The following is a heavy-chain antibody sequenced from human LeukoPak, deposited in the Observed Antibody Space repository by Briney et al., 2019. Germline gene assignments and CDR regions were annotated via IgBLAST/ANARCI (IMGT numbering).Heavy chain of an antibody. V-gene: IGHV3-66*01. D-gene: IGHD1-14*01. J-gene: IGHJ4*02. CDR2: IYSGGST. CDR1: GFTVSSNY. CDR3: AREVGPEYYFDY. Sequence: PGGSLRLSCAASGFTVSSNYMSWVRRAPGKGLEWVSVIYSGGSTYYADSVKGRFNISRDNSKNTLYLQMNSLRAEDTAVYYCAREVGPEYYFDYWGQGTLVTVSS.